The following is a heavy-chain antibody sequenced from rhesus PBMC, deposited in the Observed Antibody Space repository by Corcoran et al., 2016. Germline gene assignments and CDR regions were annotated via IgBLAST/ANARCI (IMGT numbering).Heavy chain of an antibody. CDR1: GASVSGTY. D-gene: IGHD5-36*01. J-gene: IGHJ4*01. CDR3: ARAGIATDFDF. V-gene: IGHV4S2*01. CDR2: ISGSGTTT. Sequence: QGQLQESGPGLVKPSETLSLTWAVSGASVSGTYWTWLRQAPGKGLELIGRISGSGTTTDYNPSLKSRVASSMDTSRNQISLKLDSVTAADTAIYYCARAGIATDFDFWGQGLLVTVSS.